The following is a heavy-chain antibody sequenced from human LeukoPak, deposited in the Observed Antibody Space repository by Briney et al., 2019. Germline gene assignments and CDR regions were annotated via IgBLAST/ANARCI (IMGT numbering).Heavy chain of an antibody. CDR1: GFTFSSYA. D-gene: IGHD3-10*01. J-gene: IGHJ4*02. CDR3: ARELPRVGVIKFGTDY. Sequence: GGSLRLSCAASGFTFSSYAMSWVRQAPGKGLEWVANIKQDGSENYYVDSVKGRFTISRDNAKNSLYLQMNSLRAEDTAVYYCARELPRVGVIKFGTDYWGQGTLVTVSS. CDR2: IKQDGSEN. V-gene: IGHV3-7*01.